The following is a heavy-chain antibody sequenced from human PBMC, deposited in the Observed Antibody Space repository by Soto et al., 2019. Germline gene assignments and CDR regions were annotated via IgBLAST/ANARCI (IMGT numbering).Heavy chain of an antibody. J-gene: IGHJ3*02. CDR2: IKQDESKR. D-gene: IGHD6-13*01. CDR3: ARYSSHSYSSRWYDAFDI. CDR1: GFTFSSYW. V-gene: IGHV3-7*05. Sequence: EVQLVESGGGLVQPGGSLRLSCAASGFTFSSYWMTWVRQAPGKGLEWVANIKQDESKRYYLDSVEGRFTISRDNAKNSLFLQMNSLRAEDTAVYYCARYSSHSYSSRWYDAFDIWGQGTRVTVSS.